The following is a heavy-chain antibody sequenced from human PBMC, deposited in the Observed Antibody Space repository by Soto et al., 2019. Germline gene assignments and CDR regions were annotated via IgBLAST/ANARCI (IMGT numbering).Heavy chain of an antibody. J-gene: IGHJ4*02. V-gene: IGHV4-30-4*02. CDR2: IYYSGST. Sequence: SETLSLTCTVSGGSISSGDYYWSWIRQPPGKGLEWIGYIYYSGSTYYNPSLKNRVTILRDTSKNQFSLKLSSVTAADTAVYYCARSSSGSNYAQYWGQGALVTVSS. CDR1: GGSISSGDYY. CDR3: ARSSSGSNYAQY. D-gene: IGHD3-10*01.